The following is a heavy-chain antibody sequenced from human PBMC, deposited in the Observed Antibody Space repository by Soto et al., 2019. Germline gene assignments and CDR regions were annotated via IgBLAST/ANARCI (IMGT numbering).Heavy chain of an antibody. Sequence: EVQLVESGGGLVQPGGSLRLSCAASGFTLSNYWMHWARQAPGKGLVWVSRISSDGSSTNYADSVKGRFTISRDNAKNTLHLQMNSLRAEDTAVYYCASVPYCSSSSCYSYFDSWGQGTLVTVSS. D-gene: IGHD2-2*01. CDR3: ASVPYCSSSSCYSYFDS. CDR1: GFTLSNYW. J-gene: IGHJ4*02. V-gene: IGHV3-74*01. CDR2: ISSDGSST.